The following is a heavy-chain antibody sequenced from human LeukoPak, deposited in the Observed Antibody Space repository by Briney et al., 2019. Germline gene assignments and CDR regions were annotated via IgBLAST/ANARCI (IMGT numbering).Heavy chain of an antibody. CDR1: GGSISSGSYY. Sequence: SETLSLTCTVSGGSISSGSYYWSWIRQPAGKGLEWIGRIYTSGSTNYNPSLKSRDTISVDTSKNQFSLKLSSVTAADTAVYYCARLAPGGYFDYWGQGTLVTVSS. CDR3: ARLAPGGYFDY. J-gene: IGHJ4*02. CDR2: IYTSGST. D-gene: IGHD3-10*01. V-gene: IGHV4-61*02.